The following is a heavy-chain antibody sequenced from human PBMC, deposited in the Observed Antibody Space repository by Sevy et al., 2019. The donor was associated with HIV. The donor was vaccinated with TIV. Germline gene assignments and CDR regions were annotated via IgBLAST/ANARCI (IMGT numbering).Heavy chain of an antibody. CDR1: GFTFSSYA. V-gene: IGHV3-30*04. CDR2: ISYDGSNK. CDR3: ARDLTPKSRGVVITYYFDY. J-gene: IGHJ4*02. D-gene: IGHD3-3*01. Sequence: GGSLRLSCAASGFTFSSYAMHWVRQAPGKGLEWVAVISYDGSNKYYADSVKGRFTISRDNSKNTLYLQMNSLRAEDTAVYYWARDLTPKSRGVVITYYFDYWGQGTLVTVSS.